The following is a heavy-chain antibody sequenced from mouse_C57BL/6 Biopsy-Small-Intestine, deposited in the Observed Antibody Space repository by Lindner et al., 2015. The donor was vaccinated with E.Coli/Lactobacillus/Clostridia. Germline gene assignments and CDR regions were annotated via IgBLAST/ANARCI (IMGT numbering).Heavy chain of an antibody. CDR1: GFNIKDDY. CDR2: IDPANGDT. D-gene: IGHD1-1*02. CDR3: TRRDGRYFDY. J-gene: IGHJ2*01. Sequence: VQLQESGAELVRPGASVKLSCTASGFNIKDDYMHWVKQRPEQGLEWIGRIDPANGDTKYAPKFQDKATITADTSSNTAHLQLSSLSSEDTAVYYCTRRDGRYFDYWGQGTTLTVSS. V-gene: IGHV14-4*01.